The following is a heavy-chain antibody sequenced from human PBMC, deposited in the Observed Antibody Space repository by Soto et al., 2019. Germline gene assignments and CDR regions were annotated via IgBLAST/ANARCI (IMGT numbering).Heavy chain of an antibody. CDR3: ALRSMAVVPEY. J-gene: IGHJ4*02. Sequence: QVQLQESGPGLVKPSETLSLTCAVSGDSISSYYCLWIRQPPGKGLESIGYLYYGRSANYNPSLKSRVPLSVATSTNQCPRTLSSMTAADTAVYYCALRSMAVVPEYWGQGTLVTVSS. CDR2: LYYGRSA. D-gene: IGHD3-22*01. CDR1: GDSISSYY. V-gene: IGHV4-59*01.